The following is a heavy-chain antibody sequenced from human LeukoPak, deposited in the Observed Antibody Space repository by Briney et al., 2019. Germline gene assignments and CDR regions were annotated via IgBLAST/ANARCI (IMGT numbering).Heavy chain of an antibody. CDR3: ASLGYCSGGSCYHDAFDI. J-gene: IGHJ3*02. CDR1: GGSISSYY. V-gene: IGHV4-59*01. CDR2: IYYSGST. Sequence: KPSETLSLTCTVSGGSISSYYWSWIRQPPGKGLGWIGYIYYSGSTNYNPSLKSRVTISVDTSKNQFSLKLSSVTAADTAVYYCASLGYCSGGSCYHDAFDIWGQGTMVTASS. D-gene: IGHD2-15*01.